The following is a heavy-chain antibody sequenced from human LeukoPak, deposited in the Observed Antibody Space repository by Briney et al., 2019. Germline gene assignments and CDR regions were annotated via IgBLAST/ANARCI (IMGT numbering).Heavy chain of an antibody. CDR2: IYDSGRT. CDR1: GGSISSSGYY. V-gene: IGHV4-39*01. Sequence: KPSETLSLTCTVSGGSISSSGYYWGWIRQPPGKGLEWIGSIYDSGRTYYNPSLKSRVTISVDTSKSQLSLKLSSVTAADTAVYYCARYSSAYYYDFDYWGQGTLVTVSS. D-gene: IGHD3-22*01. J-gene: IGHJ4*02. CDR3: ARYSSAYYYDFDY.